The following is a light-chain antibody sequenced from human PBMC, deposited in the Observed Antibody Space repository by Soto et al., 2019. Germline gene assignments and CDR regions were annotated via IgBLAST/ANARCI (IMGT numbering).Light chain of an antibody. CDR3: SSYTNRATVV. V-gene: IGLV2-14*01. Sequence: SALTQTASVSGSPGQSITISCIGPSSDVGGYDSVSWYQKQPDKAPKLIIYGVTNRPSGVSSRFSGSKSGNTASLTISGLRTDDEADYFCSSYTNRATVVFGTGTKVTVL. J-gene: IGLJ1*01. CDR2: GVT. CDR1: SSDVGGYDS.